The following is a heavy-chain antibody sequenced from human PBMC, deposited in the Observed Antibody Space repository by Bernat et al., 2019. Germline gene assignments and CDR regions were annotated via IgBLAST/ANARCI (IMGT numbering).Heavy chain of an antibody. D-gene: IGHD3-9*01. CDR2: IRSKAYGGTT. J-gene: IGHJ4*02. V-gene: IGHV3-49*04. CDR3: TRTILRYFDLFLSFDY. Sequence: EVQLVESGGGLVQPGRSLRLSCTASGFTFGDYAMSWVRQAPGKGLEWVGFIRSKAYGGTTEYAASVKGRFTISRDDSKSIAYLQMNSLKTEDTAVYYCTRTILRYFDLFLSFDYWGQGTLVTVSS. CDR1: GFTFGDYA.